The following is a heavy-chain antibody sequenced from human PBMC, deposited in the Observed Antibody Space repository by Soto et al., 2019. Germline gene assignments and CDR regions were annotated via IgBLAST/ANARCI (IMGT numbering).Heavy chain of an antibody. V-gene: IGHV2-5*02. CDR3: AHRPSYCSGGTCYSGFDF. D-gene: IGHD2-15*01. Sequence: QITLKESGPTLVKPTQTLTLTCTFSGFSLSTSGVGVGWIRQPPGKALEWLALIYWDDDKRYSPSLKSRLTNTKDTSTTRVGLTMTNMDPGDTSTYVCAHRPSYCSGGTCYSGFDFWRQGTLVTVSS. CDR1: GFSLSTSGVG. J-gene: IGHJ4*02. CDR2: IYWDDDK.